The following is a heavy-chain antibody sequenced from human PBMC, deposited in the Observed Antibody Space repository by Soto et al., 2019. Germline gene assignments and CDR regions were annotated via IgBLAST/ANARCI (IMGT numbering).Heavy chain of an antibody. CDR1: GFSFSNYA. V-gene: IGHV3-23*01. Sequence: GGSLRLSCAASGFSFSNYAMNWVRQAPGKGLEWVSGISGGGGGTYYADSVKGRFTISRDNSKNTLYLQMNSLRAEDTAVYYCARDQLYYNDISGRPLNAFDVWGQGTMVTVSS. CDR3: ARDQLYYNDISGRPLNAFDV. D-gene: IGHD3-22*01. CDR2: ISGGGGGT. J-gene: IGHJ3*01.